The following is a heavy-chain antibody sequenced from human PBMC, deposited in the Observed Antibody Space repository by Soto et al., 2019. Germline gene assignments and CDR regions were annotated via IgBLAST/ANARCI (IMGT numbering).Heavy chain of an antibody. Sequence: GGSLRLSCAASGFTFSSYAMSWVRQAPGKGLEWVSAISGSGGSTYYADSVKGRFTISRDNSKNTLYLQMNSLRAEDTAVYYCAKGRGSTALRWGWFDPWGQGTLVTVSS. CDR2: ISGSGGST. D-gene: IGHD3-3*01. J-gene: IGHJ5*02. V-gene: IGHV3-23*01. CDR1: GFTFSSYA. CDR3: AKGRGSTALRWGWFDP.